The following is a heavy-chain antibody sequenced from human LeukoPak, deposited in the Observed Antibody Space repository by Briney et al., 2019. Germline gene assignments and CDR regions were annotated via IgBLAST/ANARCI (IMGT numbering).Heavy chain of an antibody. Sequence: SQTLSLTCAISGDSVSSNSAAWNWIRQSPSRGLEWLGRTYYRSKWYNDYAVSVKSRITINPGTSKNQFSLQLNSVTPEDTAVYYCAREVDRWLGQKYYFDYWGQGTLVTVSS. V-gene: IGHV6-1*01. D-gene: IGHD3-22*01. CDR2: TYYRSKWYN. J-gene: IGHJ4*02. CDR1: GDSVSSNSAA. CDR3: AREVDRWLGQKYYFDY.